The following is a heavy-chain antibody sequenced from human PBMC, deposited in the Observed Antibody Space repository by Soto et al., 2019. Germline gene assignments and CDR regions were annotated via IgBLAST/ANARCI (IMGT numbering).Heavy chain of an antibody. CDR2: TYYNGNA. D-gene: IGHD3-22*01. CDR3: ARHFVAVVIKWWDY. CDR1: GGSIDRSNYY. J-gene: IGHJ4*02. Sequence: QLQLQESGPGLVKPSETLSLTCTVSGGSIDRSNYYWDWIRQPPGKGLEWIGTTYYNGNAYYNPSLKSRVTMSVDTSKNQFSLKLISVTAADTAVYYCARHFVAVVIKWWDYWGQGTLVTVSS. V-gene: IGHV4-39*01.